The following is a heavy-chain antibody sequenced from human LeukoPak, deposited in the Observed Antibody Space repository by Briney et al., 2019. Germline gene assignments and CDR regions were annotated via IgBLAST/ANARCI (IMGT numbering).Heavy chain of an antibody. J-gene: IGHJ4*02. CDR3: AKGQEPESRLDY. CDR1: GFTFSSYS. V-gene: IGHV3-23*01. D-gene: IGHD1-14*01. Sequence: GGSLRLSCAASGFTFSSYSMYWVRQAPGKGLEWVSGIIGSGEKTYYADSVKGRFTMSRDNSKNTLCLQMNSLRADDTAVYYCAKGQEPESRLDYWGQGTLVTVSS. CDR2: IIGSGEKT.